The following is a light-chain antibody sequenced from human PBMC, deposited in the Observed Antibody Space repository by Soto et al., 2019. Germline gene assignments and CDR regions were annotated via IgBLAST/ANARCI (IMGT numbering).Light chain of an antibody. V-gene: IGKV1-13*02. J-gene: IGKJ4*01. CDR3: QQFNSYPVT. CDR2: DAS. CDR1: QGISSA. Sequence: AIQLTQSPSSLSASVGDRVTITCRASQGISSALAWYQQKPGKAPKLLIYDASSLESGVPSRFRVSVYGTDFTLTISSLQPEDFATYFCQQFNSYPVTFGGGTKVEIK.